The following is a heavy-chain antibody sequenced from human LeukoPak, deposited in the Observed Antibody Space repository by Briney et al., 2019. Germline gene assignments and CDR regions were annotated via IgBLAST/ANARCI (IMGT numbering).Heavy chain of an antibody. CDR1: GFTVSSNY. CDR3: ARDHDYRYGMDV. J-gene: IGHJ6*02. V-gene: IGHV3-53*04. Sequence: GGSLRLSCAASGFTVSSNYMSWVRQAPGKGLEWVSVIYSGGSTYYADSVKGRFTTSRHNSKNTLYLQMNSLRAEDTAVYYCARDHDYRYGMDVWGQGTTVTVSS. CDR2: IYSGGST. D-gene: IGHD4-17*01.